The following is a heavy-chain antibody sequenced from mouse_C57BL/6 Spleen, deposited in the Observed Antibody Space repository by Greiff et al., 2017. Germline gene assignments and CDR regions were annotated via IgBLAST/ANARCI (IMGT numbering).Heavy chain of an antibody. CDR3: VRHRSNYGAMDY. D-gene: IGHD2-5*01. CDR2: IRSKSNNYAT. J-gene: IGHJ4*01. Sequence: EVKLMESGGGLVQPKGSLKLSCAASGFSFNTYAMNWVRQAPGKGLEWVARIRSKSNNYATYYADSVKDRFTISRDDSESMLYLQMNNLKTEDTAMYHCVRHRSNYGAMDYWGQGTSGTVSS. CDR1: GFSFNTYA. V-gene: IGHV10-1*01.